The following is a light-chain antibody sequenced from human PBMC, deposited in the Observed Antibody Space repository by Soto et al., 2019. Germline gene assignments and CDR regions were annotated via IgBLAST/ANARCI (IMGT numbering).Light chain of an antibody. J-gene: IGKJ4*01. V-gene: IGKV1-33*01. CDR2: DAS. CDR3: QQYDNLPLT. CDR1: QDIKNY. Sequence: DIQMTQSPSSLSASVGDRVTITCQASQDIKNYLNWYQQKSGKAPKHLIYDASDLETGVPSRFSGSGSGTDFTFTINSLQPEDIATYYCQQYDNLPLTFGGGTKVEIK.